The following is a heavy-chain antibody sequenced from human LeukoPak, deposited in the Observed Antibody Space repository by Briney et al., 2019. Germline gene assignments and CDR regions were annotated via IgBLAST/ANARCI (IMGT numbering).Heavy chain of an antibody. CDR3: ARQLYSSGWYFDY. CDR2: IRSSGNTI. D-gene: IGHD3-22*01. Sequence: GGSLRLSCAASGFTFSDYYMSWIRQAPGKGLEWVSYIRSSGNTIYYADSVKGRFTISRDNAKNSLYLQMSSLRAEDTAVYYCARQLYSSGWYFDYWGQGTLVTVSS. CDR1: GFTFSDYY. V-gene: IGHV3-11*01. J-gene: IGHJ4*02.